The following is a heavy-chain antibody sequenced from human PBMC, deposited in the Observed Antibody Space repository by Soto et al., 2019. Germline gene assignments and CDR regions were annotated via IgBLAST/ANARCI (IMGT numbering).Heavy chain of an antibody. CDR2: ISSSSSYI. Sequence: GGSLRLSCAASGFTFRSYSMNWVRQAPGKGLECVSSISSSSSYIYYADSVKGRFTISRDNAKNSLYLQMNSLRAEDTAVYYCARESGSYQFDYWGQGTLVTVSS. D-gene: IGHD1-26*01. CDR1: GFTFRSYS. J-gene: IGHJ4*02. CDR3: ARESGSYQFDY. V-gene: IGHV3-21*01.